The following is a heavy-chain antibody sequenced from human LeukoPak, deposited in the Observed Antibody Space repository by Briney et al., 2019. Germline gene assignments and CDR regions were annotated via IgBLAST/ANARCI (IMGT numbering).Heavy chain of an antibody. Sequence: SETLSLTCTVSGGSISNYYWTWVRQPPGKGLEWIGFVYYSGSTNYSPSLKSRVTISVDTSNNQFSLKLTSVTAADTAVYYCARAGYSFATGYYFDYWGQGTLVTVSS. CDR3: ARAGYSFATGYYFDY. J-gene: IGHJ4*02. V-gene: IGHV4-59*08. CDR1: GGSISNYY. D-gene: IGHD5-12*01. CDR2: VYYSGST.